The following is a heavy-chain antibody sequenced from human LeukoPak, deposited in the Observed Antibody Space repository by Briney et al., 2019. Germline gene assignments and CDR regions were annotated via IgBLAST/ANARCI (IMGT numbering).Heavy chain of an antibody. D-gene: IGHD6-19*01. CDR2: ISGGTT. CDR3: SRGSGWLSVY. Sequence: GRSLRLSCTASGFTFGDYLMSWFRQAPGKGLEWVGFISGGTTEYAASVKGRFTISRDESTSIAYLKMNSLTTEDTAVYYCSRGSGWLSVYWGQGTLVTVSS. V-gene: IGHV3-49*03. J-gene: IGHJ4*02. CDR1: GFTFGDYL.